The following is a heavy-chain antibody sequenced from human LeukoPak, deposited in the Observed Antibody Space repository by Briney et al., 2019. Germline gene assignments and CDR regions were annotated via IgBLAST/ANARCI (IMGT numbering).Heavy chain of an antibody. J-gene: IGHJ5*02. CDR3: ARVTGGSLTALNWFDP. CDR2: INPNSGGT. Sequence: GASVKVSCKASGYTFTGYYIHWVRQAPGQGLEWMGWINPNSGGTNYAQKFQGRVTMTRDTSISTAYMELSRLRSDDTAVYYCARVTGGSLTALNWFDPWGQGTLVTVSS. D-gene: IGHD1-26*01. V-gene: IGHV1-2*02. CDR1: GYTFTGYY.